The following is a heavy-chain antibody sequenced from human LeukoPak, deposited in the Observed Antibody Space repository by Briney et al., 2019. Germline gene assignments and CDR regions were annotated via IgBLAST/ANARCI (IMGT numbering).Heavy chain of an antibody. Sequence: PGGSLRLSCAASGFTFSSYGMSWVRQAPGKGLEWVSAISGSGGSTYYADSVKGRFTISRDNSKNTLYLQMNSLRAEDTALYYCAKDSSILAPAFYMDVWGKGTTVTISS. CDR3: AKDSSILAPAFYMDV. D-gene: IGHD2-21*01. V-gene: IGHV3-23*01. J-gene: IGHJ6*03. CDR2: ISGSGGST. CDR1: GFTFSSYG.